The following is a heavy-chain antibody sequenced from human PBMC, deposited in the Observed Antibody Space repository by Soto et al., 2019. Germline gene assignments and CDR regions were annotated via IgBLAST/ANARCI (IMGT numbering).Heavy chain of an antibody. J-gene: IGHJ4*02. CDR1: GFTFSSYA. Sequence: GGSLRLSCAASGFTFSSYALHWVRQAPGKGLEWVALISYDGSDKDYEDSVKGRSTISRDNSRNTLFLQMNSLRAEDTAVYYCARAYYKYYDSSGYYRSPAYWGQGALVTVSS. V-gene: IGHV3-30-3*01. CDR3: ARAYYKYYDSSGYYRSPAY. CDR2: ISYDGSDK. D-gene: IGHD3-22*01.